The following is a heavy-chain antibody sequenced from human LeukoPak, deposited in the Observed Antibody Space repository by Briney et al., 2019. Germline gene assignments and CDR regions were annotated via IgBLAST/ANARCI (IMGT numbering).Heavy chain of an antibody. CDR1: GFSFRSSD. CDR2: ISGSGSHT. D-gene: IGHD6-6*01. CDR3: ATIGSSSHYFDN. V-gene: IGHV3-21*01. Sequence: GGSLRLSCAASGFSFRSSDVNWGRQAPGKGLEWVSSISGSGSHTYYADSVKGRFTISRDNANNLLYLQMNSLRAEDTALYYCATIGSSSHYFDNWGQGTLVTVSS. J-gene: IGHJ4*02.